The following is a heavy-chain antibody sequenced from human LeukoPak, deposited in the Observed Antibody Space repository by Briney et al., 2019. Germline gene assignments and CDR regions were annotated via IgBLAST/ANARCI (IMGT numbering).Heavy chain of an antibody. D-gene: IGHD6-13*01. CDR3: NAAAPKDY. CDR1: GFTFNSYA. J-gene: IGHJ4*02. Sequence: GGSLRLSCAACGFTFNSYAMSWVRQAPGKGLEWVGFIRSKAYGGTTEYAASVRGRFTISRDDSKSIAYLQMNSLKPEDTAVYYCNAAAPKDYWGQGTLVTVSS. CDR2: IRSKAYGGTT. V-gene: IGHV3-49*04.